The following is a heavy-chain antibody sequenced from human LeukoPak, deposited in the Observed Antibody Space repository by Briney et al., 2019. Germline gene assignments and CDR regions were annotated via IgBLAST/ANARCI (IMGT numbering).Heavy chain of an antibody. CDR3: ARDAYYDSSGYYYGLNYYYYGMDV. D-gene: IGHD3-22*01. V-gene: IGHV3-48*03. Sequence: GGSLRLSCAASGFTFSRYEMNWVRQAPGKGLEWVSYISSSGSTIYYADSVKGRFTISRDNAKNSLYLQMNSLRAEDTAVYYCARDAYYDSSGYYYGLNYYYYGMDVWAKGPRSPSP. CDR2: ISSSGSTI. J-gene: IGHJ6*02. CDR1: GFTFSRYE.